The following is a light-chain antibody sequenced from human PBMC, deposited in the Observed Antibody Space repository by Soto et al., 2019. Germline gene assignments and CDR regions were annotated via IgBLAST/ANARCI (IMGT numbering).Light chain of an antibody. Sequence: EIVLTQSPATLSLSPGERATLSCWAGQSVSSHLAWYQQKPGQAPRLLIYDASKRATGIPARFSGSGSGTDFTLTISSREPEDSAVYYCQQRSNWPTFGPGTKVDIK. J-gene: IGKJ3*01. CDR2: DAS. CDR3: QQRSNWPT. CDR1: QSVSSH. V-gene: IGKV3-11*01.